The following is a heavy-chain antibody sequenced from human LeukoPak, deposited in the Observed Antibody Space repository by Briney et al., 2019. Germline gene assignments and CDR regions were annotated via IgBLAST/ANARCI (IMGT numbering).Heavy chain of an antibody. Sequence: SETLSLTCTVSGDSISGSTYYWGWIRQPPGKGLEWIGNIYHSGSTYYNPSLKSRVTMSVDTSKNQFSLKLSSVTAGDTAVYYCARRCGSTSCFRYWGQGTQVTVAS. D-gene: IGHD2-2*01. CDR2: IYHSGST. CDR3: ARRCGSTSCFRY. J-gene: IGHJ4*02. CDR1: GDSISGSTYY. V-gene: IGHV4-39*01.